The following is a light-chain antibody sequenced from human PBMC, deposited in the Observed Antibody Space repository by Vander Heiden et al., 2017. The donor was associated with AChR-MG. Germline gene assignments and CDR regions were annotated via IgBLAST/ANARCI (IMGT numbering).Light chain of an antibody. Sequence: QSVVTPPPSASGPPGPRFVISCSGSSTNIGSRHVNWDQHRPGTAPRLLIYSENQRPAGVPDRVSGSKAGTSASRAISGLQAEDEADYYCSSWDDSLTGQVFGGGTKLTVL. CDR1: STNIGSRH. CDR2: SEN. J-gene: IGLJ3*02. CDR3: SSWDDSLTGQV. V-gene: IGLV1-44*01.